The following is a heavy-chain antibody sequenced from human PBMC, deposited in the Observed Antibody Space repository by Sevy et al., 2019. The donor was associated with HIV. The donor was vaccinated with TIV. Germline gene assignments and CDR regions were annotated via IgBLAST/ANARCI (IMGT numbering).Heavy chain of an antibody. CDR2: IIPIFGTA. Sequence: ASVKVSCKASGGTFSSYAISWVRQAPGQGLEWMGVIIPIFGTANYAQKFQGRVTITADKSTSTAYMELSSLRSEDTAVYYCASGGGDYDILTGYYSRYAFDIWGQGTMVTVSS. CDR3: ASGGGDYDILTGYYSRYAFDI. CDR1: GGTFSSYA. D-gene: IGHD3-9*01. J-gene: IGHJ3*02. V-gene: IGHV1-69*06.